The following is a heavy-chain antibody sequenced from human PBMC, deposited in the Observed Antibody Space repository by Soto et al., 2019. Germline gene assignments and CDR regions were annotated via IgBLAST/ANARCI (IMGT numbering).Heavy chain of an antibody. CDR2: ISYDGSNK. J-gene: IGHJ4*02. CDR3: ARDFSYGSE. D-gene: IGHD5-18*01. V-gene: IGHV3-30-3*01. Sequence: PGGSLRLSCAASGFTFSSYAMHWVRQAPGKGLEWVAVISYDGSNKYYADSVKGRFTISRDNSKNTLYLQMNSLRAEDTAVYYCARDFSYGSEWGQGTLVTV. CDR1: GFTFSSYA.